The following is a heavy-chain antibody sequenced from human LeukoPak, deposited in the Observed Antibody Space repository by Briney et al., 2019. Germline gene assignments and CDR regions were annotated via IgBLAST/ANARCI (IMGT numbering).Heavy chain of an antibody. J-gene: IGHJ6*03. CDR2: IYYSGST. CDR1: GGSISSYY. D-gene: IGHD3-16*01. CDR3: ARVGGAVSTRYYYYYMDV. Sequence: SETLSLTCTVSGGSISSYYWSWIRQPPGKGLEWIGYIYYSGSTNYNPSLKSRVTISVDTSKNQFSLKLSSVTAADTAVYYCARVGGAVSTRYYYYYMDVWGKGTTVTISS. V-gene: IGHV4-59*01.